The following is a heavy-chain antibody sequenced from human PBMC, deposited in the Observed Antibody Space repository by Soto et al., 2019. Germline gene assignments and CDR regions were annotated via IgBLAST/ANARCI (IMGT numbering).Heavy chain of an antibody. CDR1: GGSISSGGYY. Sequence: TSETLSLTCTVSGGSISSGGYYWSWIRQHPGKGLEWIGYIYYSGSTYYNPSLKSRVTISVDTSKNQFSLKLSSVTAADTAVYYCAGSTSCCHMDVWGQGTTVTVSS. D-gene: IGHD2-2*01. CDR2: IYYSGST. CDR3: AGSTSCCHMDV. V-gene: IGHV4-31*03. J-gene: IGHJ6*02.